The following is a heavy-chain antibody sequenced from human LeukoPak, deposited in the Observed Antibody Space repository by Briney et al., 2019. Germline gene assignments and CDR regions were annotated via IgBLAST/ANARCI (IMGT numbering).Heavy chain of an antibody. CDR1: GATFSSYA. CDR3: ARGNLERTYYDILTGTYGMDV. J-gene: IGHJ6*04. CDR2: IIPIFGTA. V-gene: IGHV1-69*01. D-gene: IGHD3-9*01. Sequence: SVKVSCKASGATFSSYAISLVRQAPGQGLEWMGGIIPIFGTANYAQKFQGRVTITADESTSTAYMELSSLRSEDTAVYYCARGNLERTYYDILTGTYGMDVWGKGTTVTVSS.